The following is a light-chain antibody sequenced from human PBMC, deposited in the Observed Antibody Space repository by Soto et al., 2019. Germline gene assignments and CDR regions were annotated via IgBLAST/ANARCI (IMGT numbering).Light chain of an antibody. CDR2: DAS. J-gene: IGKJ5*01. CDR3: QQYENLPT. CDR1: QNNNYL. V-gene: IGKV1-33*01. Sequence: DIQMPQSPSSLSASVGDRGTITFQESQNNNYLVSWYQQKPGRAPKLLIYDASNLEAGVPSRFRGSGSGTDFTFTISRLQPEDIATYYCQQYENLPTFGQGTRLEIK.